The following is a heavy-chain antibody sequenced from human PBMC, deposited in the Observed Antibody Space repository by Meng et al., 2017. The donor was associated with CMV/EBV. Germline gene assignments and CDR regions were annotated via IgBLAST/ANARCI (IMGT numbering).Heavy chain of an antibody. D-gene: IGHD3-3*01. J-gene: IGHJ6*02. CDR3: AILYDFWSGYWVADV. CDR1: GGTFSSYT. Sequence: SVKVSCKASGGTFSSYTISWVRQAPGQGLEWMGRIIPILGIANYAQKFQGRVTITADKSTSTAYMELSSLRSDDTAVYYCAILYDFWSGYWVADVWGQGTTVTVSS. CDR2: IIPILGIA. V-gene: IGHV1-69*02.